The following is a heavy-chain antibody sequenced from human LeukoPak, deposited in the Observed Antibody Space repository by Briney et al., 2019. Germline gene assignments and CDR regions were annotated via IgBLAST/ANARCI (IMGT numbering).Heavy chain of an antibody. CDR1: GGSISSSSYY. D-gene: IGHD6-13*01. CDR2: IYYSGST. CDR3: ARRGGYSSTLGTDY. J-gene: IGHJ4*02. V-gene: IGHV4-39*01. Sequence: PSETLSLTCTVSGGSISSSSYYRGWIRQPPGKGLEWIGSIYYSGSTYYNPSLKSRVTISVDTSKNQFSLKLSSVTAADTAVYYCARRGGYSSTLGTDYWGQGTLVTVSS.